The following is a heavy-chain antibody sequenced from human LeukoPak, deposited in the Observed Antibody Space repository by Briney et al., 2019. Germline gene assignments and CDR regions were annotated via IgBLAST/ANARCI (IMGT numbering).Heavy chain of an antibody. D-gene: IGHD6-19*01. J-gene: IGHJ4*02. CDR1: GYAFANYL. CDR2: IDPSGGST. CDR3: ARKSNSGWYGPFDY. Sequence: GASVKVSCKASGYAFANYLVHWVRQAPGQGLEWMGRIDPSGGSTDYAQKFRDRITLTRDKSTNMAYMEVTSLRSEDTAVYYCARKSNSGWYGPFDYWGQGTLVTVSS. V-gene: IGHV1-46*01.